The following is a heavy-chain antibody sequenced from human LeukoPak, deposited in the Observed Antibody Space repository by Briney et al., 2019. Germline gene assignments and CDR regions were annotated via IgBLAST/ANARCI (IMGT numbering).Heavy chain of an antibody. CDR3: ARADCGYNYGPCSYYMDV. J-gene: IGHJ6*03. CDR1: GGSFRGYS. Sequence: SETLSLTCDVHGGSFRGYSWNWIRQPPGKGPEWIGYMYQGGITDYNPSLESRVTISLDTSKNQFSLKLTSVTAADTAVYYCARADCGYNYGPCSYYMDVWGKGTTVTISS. D-gene: IGHD5-18*01. V-gene: IGHV4-59*01. CDR2: MYQGGIT.